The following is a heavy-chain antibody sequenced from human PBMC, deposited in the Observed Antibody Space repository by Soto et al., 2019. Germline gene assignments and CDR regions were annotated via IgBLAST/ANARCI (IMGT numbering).Heavy chain of an antibody. CDR3: ARVRGRLYCGGDCYSVSAFDI. CDR1: GYSISSGYY. J-gene: IGHJ3*02. V-gene: IGHV4-38-2*01. D-gene: IGHD2-21*02. Sequence: SETLSLTCAVSGYSISSGYYWGWIRQPPGKGLEWIGSIYHSGSTYYNPSLKSRVTISVDTSKNQFSLKLSSVTAADTAVYYCARVRGRLYCGGDCYSVSAFDIWGQGTMVTVS. CDR2: IYHSGST.